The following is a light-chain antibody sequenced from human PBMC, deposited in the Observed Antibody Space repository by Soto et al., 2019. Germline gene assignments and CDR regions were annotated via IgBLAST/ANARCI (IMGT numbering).Light chain of an antibody. V-gene: IGLV2-23*01. Sequence: QSALTQPASVSGSPGQSITISCTGTISDIETYNLVSWYQQYPGKAPKLLIYEDSKRPSGVSDRFSGSKSVNTASLTICGLQAEDEADYHCCSFAGRNTFVFGAGTKLTVL. CDR3: CSFAGRNTFV. CDR1: ISDIETYNL. J-gene: IGLJ1*01. CDR2: EDS.